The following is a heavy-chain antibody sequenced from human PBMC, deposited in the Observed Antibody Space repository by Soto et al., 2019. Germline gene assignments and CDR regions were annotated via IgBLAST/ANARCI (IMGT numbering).Heavy chain of an antibody. D-gene: IGHD2-15*01. V-gene: IGHV4-61*01. CDR2: IYQSGTT. J-gene: IGHJ4*02. Sequence: LDTPSLTCSVSGGYVRSGSYYWTWIRQPPGKGLEWIGYIYQSGTTNYKASLKRRVTLSIDTSKNQFFLKLNSVTGADTAVYYCERDCSVRHDYCGEGTLVTVP. CDR3: ERDCSVRHDY. CDR1: GGYVRSGSYY.